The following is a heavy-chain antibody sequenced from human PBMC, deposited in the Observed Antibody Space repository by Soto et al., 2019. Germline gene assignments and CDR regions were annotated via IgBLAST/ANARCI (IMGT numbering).Heavy chain of an antibody. CDR1: GFTFSSYA. V-gene: IGHV3-23*01. J-gene: IGHJ6*02. Sequence: EVQLLESGGGLVQPGGSLRLSCAASGFTFSSYAMSWVRQAPGKGLEWVSAISGSGGSTYYADSVKGRFTISRDNSKNTLYLQMNSLRAEDTAVYYCAKDSVGLVSSWYYYYGMDVWGQGTTVTVSS. CDR3: AKDSVGLVSSWYYYYGMDV. D-gene: IGHD6-13*01. CDR2: ISGSGGST.